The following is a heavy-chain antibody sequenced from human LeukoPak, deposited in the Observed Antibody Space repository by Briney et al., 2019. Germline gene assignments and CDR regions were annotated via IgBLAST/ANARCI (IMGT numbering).Heavy chain of an antibody. V-gene: IGHV4-59*12. D-gene: IGHD2-8*01. Sequence: SETLSLTCTVSGGSISSYYWSWIRQPPGKGLEWIGYIYYSGSTYYNPSLKSRVTISVDTSKNQFSLTLNSVTAADTAVYYCVRADYNGGNPGSFDIWGRGTMVTVSS. CDR3: VRADYNGGNPGSFDI. J-gene: IGHJ3*02. CDR2: IYYSGST. CDR1: GGSISSYY.